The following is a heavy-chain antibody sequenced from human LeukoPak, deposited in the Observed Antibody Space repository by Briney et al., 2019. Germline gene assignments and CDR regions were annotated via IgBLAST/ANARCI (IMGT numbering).Heavy chain of an antibody. CDR3: ARDRGYSGYDV. D-gene: IGHD5-12*01. J-gene: IGHJ4*02. CDR1: GYTFTGYY. Sequence: ASVKVSCKASGYTFTGYYIHWVRQAPGQGLEWLGWISPNTGGTHYAQNFQDRVTVTRDTSISIAYMDLSRLRSDDTAVYYCARDRGYSGYDVWGQGTLVTVSS. CDR2: ISPNTGGT. V-gene: IGHV1-2*02.